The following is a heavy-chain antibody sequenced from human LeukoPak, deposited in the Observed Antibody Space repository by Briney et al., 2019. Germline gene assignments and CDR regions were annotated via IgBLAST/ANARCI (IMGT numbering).Heavy chain of an antibody. J-gene: IGHJ4*02. CDR3: ARDPDVNGGYDLDLDY. Sequence: ASVKVSCKASGYTFTGYYMHWVRQAPGQGLEWVGWINPNSGGTNYAQKFQGRVTMTRDTSISTAYMELSRLRSDDTAVYYCARDPDVNGGYDLDLDYWGQGTLVTVSS. V-gene: IGHV1-2*02. CDR2: INPNSGGT. D-gene: IGHD5-12*01. CDR1: GYTFTGYY.